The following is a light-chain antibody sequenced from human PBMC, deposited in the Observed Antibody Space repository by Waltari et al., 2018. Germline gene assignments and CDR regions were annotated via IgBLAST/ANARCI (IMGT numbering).Light chain of an antibody. CDR1: QSFSTN. CDR2: AAS. V-gene: IGKV3-15*01. Sequence: EILLTQSPATLSVSPGERATLSCRASQSFSTNLAWYQQKPGQVPRLIIYAASTRATGVAARFSGSGSGTEFTLTISSLQSEDFATYYCLQDYNYPWTFGQGTKVEIK. CDR3: LQDYNYPWT. J-gene: IGKJ1*01.